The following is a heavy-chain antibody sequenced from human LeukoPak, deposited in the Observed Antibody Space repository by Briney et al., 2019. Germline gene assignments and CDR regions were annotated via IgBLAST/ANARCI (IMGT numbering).Heavy chain of an antibody. Sequence: PSETLSLTCTVSGGSISTYYWSWILQPPGKGLEWIGYIYYSGSTSYNPSLKSRVTISVDTSKNQFSLKLTSVTAADTAVYYCATCSGGYYSYYYYMDVWGKGTTVTVSS. CDR3: ATCSGGYYSYYYYMDV. CDR2: IYYSGST. CDR1: GGSISTYY. V-gene: IGHV4-59*08. D-gene: IGHD6-25*01. J-gene: IGHJ6*03.